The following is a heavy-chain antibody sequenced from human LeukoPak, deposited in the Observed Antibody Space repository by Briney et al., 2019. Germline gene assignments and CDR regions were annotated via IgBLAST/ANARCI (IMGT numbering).Heavy chain of an antibody. J-gene: IGHJ4*02. V-gene: IGHV3-48*03. CDR2: ISSSGSTI. CDR1: GFTFSSYE. Sequence: PGGSLRLPCAASGFTFSSYEMNWVRQAPGKGLKWVSYISSSGSTIYYADSVKGRFTISRDNAKNSLYLQMNSLRAEDTAVYYCARVRGYDFRFDYWGQGTLVTVSS. CDR3: ARVRGYDFRFDY. D-gene: IGHD3-3*01.